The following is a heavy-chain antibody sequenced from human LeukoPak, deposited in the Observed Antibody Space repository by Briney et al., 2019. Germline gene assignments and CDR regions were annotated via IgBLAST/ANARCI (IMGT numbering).Heavy chain of an antibody. V-gene: IGHV7-4-1*02. CDR2: ISTNVGNT. CDR3: AREGEGDVFDI. Sequence: GASVKVSCKASGYTFTRYAMNWVRQAPGQGLEWMGWISTNVGNTAYAQGFTGRFVFSFDTSVSTAYFQINRLEGEDTAVYYCAREGEGDVFDIWGQGTMVTVSS. D-gene: IGHD1-26*01. J-gene: IGHJ3*02. CDR1: GYTFTRYA.